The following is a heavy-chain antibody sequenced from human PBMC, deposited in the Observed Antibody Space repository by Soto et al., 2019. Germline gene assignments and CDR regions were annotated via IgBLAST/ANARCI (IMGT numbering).Heavy chain of an antibody. CDR1: GFSFSSYW. CDR2: IKTDGSII. D-gene: IGHD3-16*01. V-gene: IGHV3-74*01. J-gene: IGHJ2*01. CDR3: ARMKQGARYFDL. Sequence: DVPLVESGGGLVQPGGSLTLSCEASGFSFSSYWMHWVRQAPGKGLVWVSRIKTDGSIINYADFVEGRFTISRDNAKNTLFLQMNSLRVEDTAVYFCARMKQGARYFDLWGRGTLVTVSS.